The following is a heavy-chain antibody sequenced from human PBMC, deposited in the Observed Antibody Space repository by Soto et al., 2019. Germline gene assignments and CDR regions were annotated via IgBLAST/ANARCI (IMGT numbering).Heavy chain of an antibody. D-gene: IGHD5-12*01. J-gene: IGHJ3*02. CDR1: GYTFTSYD. CDR2: MNPNSGNT. V-gene: IGHV1-8*01. CDR3: AYSGWHRAYAFDI. Sequence: QVQLVQSGAEVKTPGASVKVSCKASGYTFTSYDINWVRQATGHGLEWMGWMNPNSGNTGYAQKVQGRVTMTRNTSISTGYMELISLRSEDTAVYYCAYSGWHRAYAFDIWGQGTMVTVSS.